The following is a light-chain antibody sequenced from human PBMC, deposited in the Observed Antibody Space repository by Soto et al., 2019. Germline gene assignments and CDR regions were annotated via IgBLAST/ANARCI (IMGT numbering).Light chain of an antibody. CDR2: AAS. V-gene: IGKV1-39*01. CDR1: QRSSRY. J-gene: IGKJ5*01. CDR3: QQSYSTPIT. Sequence: KLTKSTCSLSLPVGHRLTTTCPASQRSSRYLNWYQQKPGKAPNLLIYAASSWQSGVPSRFSGSGSGTDFTLTISSLQPEDFATYYCQQSYSTPITFGQGTRLEI.